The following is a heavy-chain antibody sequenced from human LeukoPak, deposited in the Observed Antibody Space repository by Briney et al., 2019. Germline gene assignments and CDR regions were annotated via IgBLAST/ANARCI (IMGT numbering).Heavy chain of an antibody. J-gene: IGHJ3*02. CDR1: GGSISSYY. D-gene: IGHD6-19*01. CDR2: IYYSGST. Sequence: SETLSLTCTVSGGSISSYYWSWIRQPPGKGLEWIGYIYYSGSTNYNPSLKSRVTISVDTSKNQFSLKLSSVTAADTAVYYCARDLSAVAGSDAFDIWGQGTMVTVSS. CDR3: ARDLSAVAGSDAFDI. V-gene: IGHV4-59*12.